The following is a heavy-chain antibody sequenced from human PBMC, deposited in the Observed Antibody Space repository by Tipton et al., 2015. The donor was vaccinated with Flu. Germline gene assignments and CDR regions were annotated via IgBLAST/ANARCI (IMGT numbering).Heavy chain of an antibody. CDR3: ARGRVRGGL. CDR1: GGSFSGYY. V-gene: IGHV4-34*01. J-gene: IGHJ4*02. D-gene: IGHD3-16*01. CDR2: IDDSGST. Sequence: TLSLTCAVYGGSFSGYYWSWIRQPPGKGLEWIGEIDDSGSTNYNPSLKSRATISVDTSKNQFSLKLSSVTAADTAVYYCARGRVRGGLWGQGTLVTVSS.